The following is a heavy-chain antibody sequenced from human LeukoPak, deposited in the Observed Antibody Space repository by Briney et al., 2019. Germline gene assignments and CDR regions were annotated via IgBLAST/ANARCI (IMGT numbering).Heavy chain of an antibody. CDR2: INWNGGST. D-gene: IGHD4-11*01. CDR3: ASDMDSHYVRDWFDP. V-gene: IGHV3-20*04. Sequence: GGSLRLACAASGFTFDDYGMCWVRHVPGKGLEWVSGINWNGGSTGYADSVKGRSTISRDNAKNSLYLQMNRLRAEGTALYYCASDMDSHYVRDWFDPWGQGTLVPVSS. CDR1: GFTFDDYG. J-gene: IGHJ5*02.